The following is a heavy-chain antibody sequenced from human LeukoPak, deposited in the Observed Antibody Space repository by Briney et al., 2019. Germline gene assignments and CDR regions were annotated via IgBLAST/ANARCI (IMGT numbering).Heavy chain of an antibody. CDR2: INHSGST. Sequence: PSETLYLTCAVYGGSFSGYYWSWIRQPPGKGLEWIGEINHSGSTNYNPSLKSRVTISVDTSKNQFSLKLSSVTAADTAVYYCAREMIAAAGSWFDPWGQGTLVTVSS. J-gene: IGHJ5*02. CDR3: AREMIAAAGSWFDP. CDR1: GGSFSGYY. V-gene: IGHV4-34*01. D-gene: IGHD6-13*01.